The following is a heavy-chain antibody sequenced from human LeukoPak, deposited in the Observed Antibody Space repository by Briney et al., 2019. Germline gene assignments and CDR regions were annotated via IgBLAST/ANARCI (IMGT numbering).Heavy chain of an antibody. CDR1: GYTFTSYG. Sequence: ASVKVSCKASGYTFTSYGISWVRQAPGQGLEWMGWISAYNGNTNYAQKLQGRVTMTTDTSTSTAYMELSSLRSEDTAVYYCARPHSSSWYGVAYWFDPWGQGTLVTVSS. V-gene: IGHV1-18*01. CDR2: ISAYNGNT. CDR3: ARPHSSSWYGVAYWFDP. D-gene: IGHD6-13*01. J-gene: IGHJ5*02.